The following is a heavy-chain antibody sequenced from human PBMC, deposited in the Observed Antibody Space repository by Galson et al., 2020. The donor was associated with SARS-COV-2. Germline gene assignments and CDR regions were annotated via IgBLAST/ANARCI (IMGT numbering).Heavy chain of an antibody. J-gene: IGHJ4*02. V-gene: IGHV4-39*07. D-gene: IGHD3-22*01. CDR2: VHYSGST. CDR3: ARDARTTKTVVKAPDY. Sequence: SETLSLTCTVSGDSVNSGFYYWAWIRQPPGKGLEWIGSVHYSGSTYNNPSLRSRVMISIDTSKNEISLILTSVTAADTAVYYCARDARTTKTVVKAPDYWGQGTRVAVAS. CDR1: GDSVNSGFYY.